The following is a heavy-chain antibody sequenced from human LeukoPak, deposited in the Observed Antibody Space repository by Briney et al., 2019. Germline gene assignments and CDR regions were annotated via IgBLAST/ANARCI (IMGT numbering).Heavy chain of an antibody. Sequence: GGSLRLSCAASGFTFSSYGMHWVRQAPGKGLEWVAVISYDGSNKYYADSVKGRFTISRDNSKNTLYLQMNSLRAEDTAVYYCARDRGGVYCSSTSCYYDAFDIWGQGTMVTVSS. D-gene: IGHD2-2*01. CDR2: ISYDGSNK. V-gene: IGHV3-30*03. CDR1: GFTFSSYG. CDR3: ARDRGGVYCSSTSCYYDAFDI. J-gene: IGHJ3*02.